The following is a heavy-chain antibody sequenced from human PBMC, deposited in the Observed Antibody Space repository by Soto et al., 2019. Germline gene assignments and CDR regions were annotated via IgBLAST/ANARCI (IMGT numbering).Heavy chain of an antibody. D-gene: IGHD2-21*01. CDR3: ARGGDGSKIGAVY. V-gene: IGHV1-69*06. J-gene: IGHJ4*02. Sequence: QVQLVQSGAEVKEPGSSVKVSCKASGGGNLRDYRTTWVRRAPGQGLEWMGGIIPKRVSANYAQNYQSRVTVTADKSPHTVYMELRGVRYDETAVYYCARGGDGSKIGAVYWGQGTPVTVSS. CDR2: IIPKRVSA. CDR1: GGGNLRDYR.